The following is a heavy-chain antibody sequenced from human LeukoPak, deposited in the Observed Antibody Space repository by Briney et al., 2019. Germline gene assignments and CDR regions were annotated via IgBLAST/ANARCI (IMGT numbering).Heavy chain of an antibody. D-gene: IGHD3-10*02. CDR1: GFTFADYT. CDR3: AELGITMIGGV. Sequence: RGSLRLSCEASGFTFADYTMHWVRPSAGRGLEWVSLISWEGGSTYYADTVGGRFTISRDNSKNSLYLQMNSLRSEDTAVYYCAELGITMIGGVWGKGTTVTISS. J-gene: IGHJ6*04. CDR2: ISWEGGST. V-gene: IGHV3-43*01.